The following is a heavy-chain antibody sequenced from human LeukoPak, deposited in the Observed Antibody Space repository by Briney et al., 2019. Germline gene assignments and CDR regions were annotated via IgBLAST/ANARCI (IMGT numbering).Heavy chain of an antibody. J-gene: IGHJ6*02. CDR3: AKDKGYCSGGSCPPSNYYYGMDV. V-gene: IGHV3-74*01. CDR1: GFSFSGHW. CDR2: ISPTGSTT. Sequence: PGGSLRLSCAASGFSFSGHWMHWARQLPGKGLVWVSRISPTGSTTSYADSVKGRFTISRDNAKNSLYLQMNSLRAEDTALYYCAKDKGYCSGGSCPPSNYYYGMDVWGQGTTVTVSS. D-gene: IGHD2-15*01.